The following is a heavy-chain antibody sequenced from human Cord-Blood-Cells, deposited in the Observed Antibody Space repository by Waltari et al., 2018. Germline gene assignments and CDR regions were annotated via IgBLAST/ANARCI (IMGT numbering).Heavy chain of an antibody. D-gene: IGHD7-27*01. Sequence: QVQLVQPGAEVKKPGSSVKVSCKASGGTFSSYAISWVRQAPGQVLEWMGGIIPIFGTAKYEQKFQGRVTITADESTSTAYMELSSLRSEDTAVYYCARGTGEGGAFDIWGQGTMVTVSS. CDR3: ARGTGEGGAFDI. CDR1: GGTFSSYA. J-gene: IGHJ3*02. CDR2: IIPIFGTA. V-gene: IGHV1-69*01.